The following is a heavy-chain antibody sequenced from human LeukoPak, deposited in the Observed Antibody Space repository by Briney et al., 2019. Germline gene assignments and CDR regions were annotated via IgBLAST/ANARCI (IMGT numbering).Heavy chain of an antibody. Sequence: HPGGSLRLSCAASGFTFSSYTMSWVRQAPGKGLEWVSAIIDSGGSTSYADSVKGRFTISRDNSKNTLYLQMSSLRAEDTAVYYCAKSYGFSDYCFGFWGQGTLVTVSS. CDR1: GFTFSSYT. CDR3: AKSYGFSDYCFGF. J-gene: IGHJ4*02. D-gene: IGHD4-17*01. CDR2: IIDSGGST. V-gene: IGHV3-23*01.